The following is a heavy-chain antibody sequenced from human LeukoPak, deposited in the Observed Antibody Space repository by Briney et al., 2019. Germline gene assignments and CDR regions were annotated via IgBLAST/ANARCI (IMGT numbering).Heavy chain of an antibody. D-gene: IGHD6-19*01. J-gene: IGHJ4*02. V-gene: IGHV3-30-3*01. CDR3: ARDIGGSSGWYYFDY. Sequence: PGGSLRLSCAASGFTFSSYAMHWVRQAPGKGLEWVAVISYDGSYKYYADSVKGRFTISRDNSKNTLYLQMNSLRAEDTAVYYCARDIGGSSGWYYFDYWGQGTLVTVSS. CDR1: GFTFSSYA. CDR2: ISYDGSYK.